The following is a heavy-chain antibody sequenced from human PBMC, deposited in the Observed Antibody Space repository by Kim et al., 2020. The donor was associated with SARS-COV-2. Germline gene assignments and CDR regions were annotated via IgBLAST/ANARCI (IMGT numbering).Heavy chain of an antibody. D-gene: IGHD3-10*01. V-gene: IGHV4-59*09. CDR3: ARGDGSGSYYDYYFDY. Sequence: PSLKSRVTISVDTSKNPVSLKLSSVTAAGTAVYYCARGDGSGSYYDYYFDYWGQGTLVTVSS. J-gene: IGHJ4*02.